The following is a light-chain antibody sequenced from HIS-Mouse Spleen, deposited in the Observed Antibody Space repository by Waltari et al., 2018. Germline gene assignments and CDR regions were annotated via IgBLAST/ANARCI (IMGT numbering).Light chain of an antibody. CDR2: DVS. V-gene: IGLV2-14*03. CDR1: SSDVGGYNY. Sequence: QSALTQPASVSGSPGQSITISCTGTSSDVGGYNYVSWYQQHPGKAPKPMIYDVSNRPSGVSNRFSGSKSGNTASLTISGLQAEDEADYYYSSYTSSSTEVFGGGTKLTVL. CDR3: SSYTSSSTEV. J-gene: IGLJ2*01.